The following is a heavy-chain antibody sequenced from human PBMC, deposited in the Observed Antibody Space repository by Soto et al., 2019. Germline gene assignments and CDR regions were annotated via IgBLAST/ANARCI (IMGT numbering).Heavy chain of an antibody. CDR2: TYYRSKWYN. J-gene: IGHJ5*02. CDR1: GNSVSSNSAA. Sequence: QSRSLTCTISGNSVSSNSAAWNWIRPSPSRGLEWLGRTYYRSKWYNDYAVSVKSRITINPDTSKNQFSLQLNSVTPEDTAVYYCARDIAVAGKFDPWGQGTLVTVSS. V-gene: IGHV6-1*01. D-gene: IGHD6-19*01. CDR3: ARDIAVAGKFDP.